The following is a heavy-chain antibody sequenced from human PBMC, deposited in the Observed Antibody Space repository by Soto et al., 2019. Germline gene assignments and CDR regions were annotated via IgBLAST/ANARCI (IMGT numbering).Heavy chain of an antibody. V-gene: IGHV3-53*01. CDR3: ARVDSVDYYYGMDV. CDR1: GFTVSYFY. CDR2: IYGGDST. J-gene: IGHJ6*02. D-gene: IGHD2-15*01. Sequence: EVQLVECGGGLIQPGGSLRLSCAASGFTVSYFYMNWVRQAPGKGLEWVSVIYGGDSTYYADSVKGRFTTSRDSSKNTVYLQMNSLRAEDTAVYYCARVDSVDYYYGMDVWGQGTTVTVSS.